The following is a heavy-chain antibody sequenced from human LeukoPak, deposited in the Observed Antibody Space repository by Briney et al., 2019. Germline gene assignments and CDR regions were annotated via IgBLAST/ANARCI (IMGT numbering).Heavy chain of an antibody. J-gene: IGHJ4*02. D-gene: IGHD6-6*01. Sequence: GGSLRLSCAASGFTFSSSGMHWVRQAPDKGLEWVAFVWYDETNKYYADSVKGRFTISRDNSKNTLYLQMNSLRADDTAVYYCAKPGGGSSIGYWGQGTPVTVFS. V-gene: IGHV3-30*02. CDR2: VWYDETNK. CDR1: GFTFSSSG. CDR3: AKPGGGSSIGY.